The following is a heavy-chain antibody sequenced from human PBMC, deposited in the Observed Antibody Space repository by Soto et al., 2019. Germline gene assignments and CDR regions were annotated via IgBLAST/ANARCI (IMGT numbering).Heavy chain of an antibody. CDR3: AKDREKIATTVTTSDFDY. CDR1: GFTFSSYA. J-gene: IGHJ4*02. V-gene: IGHV3-23*01. Sequence: GSLRLSCAASGFTFSSYAMSWVRQAPGKGLEWVSAISGSGGSTYYADSVKGRFTISRDNSKNTLYLQMNSLRAEDTAVYYCAKDREKIATTVTTSDFDYWGQGTLVTVSS. CDR2: ISGSGGST. D-gene: IGHD4-17*01.